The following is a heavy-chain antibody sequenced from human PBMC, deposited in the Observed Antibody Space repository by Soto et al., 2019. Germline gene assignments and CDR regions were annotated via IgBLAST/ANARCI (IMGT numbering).Heavy chain of an antibody. Sequence: EVQLVESGGGLVKPGGSLRLSCAASGITLSNAWMTWVRQAPGKGLEWVGRIKSKADGSTTEYGSPVKDRFIISRDDSENTLDRQMHSLKTEDTAVYYCATPRPGSHGYGYWGQGTLVTVSS. D-gene: IGHD3-16*01. J-gene: IGHJ4*02. CDR3: ATPRPGSHGYGY. CDR1: GITLSNAW. V-gene: IGHV3-15*01. CDR2: IKSKADGSTT.